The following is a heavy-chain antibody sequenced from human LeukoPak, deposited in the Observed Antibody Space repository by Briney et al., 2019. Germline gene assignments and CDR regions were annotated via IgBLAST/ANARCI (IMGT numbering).Heavy chain of an antibody. J-gene: IGHJ6*03. D-gene: IGHD5-12*01. CDR3: ARGPYIVATGDDYYYYYMDV. Sequence: GASVKVSCKASGYIFINYFIHWVRQAPGQGLEWMGWMNPNSGNTGYAQKFQGRVTITRNTSISTAYMELSSLRSEDTAVYYCARGPYIVATGDDYYYYYMDVWGKGTTVTVSS. V-gene: IGHV1-8*01. CDR2: MNPNSGNT. CDR1: GYIFINYF.